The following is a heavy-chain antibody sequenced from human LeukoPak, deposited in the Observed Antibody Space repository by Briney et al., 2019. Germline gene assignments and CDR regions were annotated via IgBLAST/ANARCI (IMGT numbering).Heavy chain of an antibody. CDR1: GFTFSSFG. CDR2: IWYDGSNK. Sequence: GSLRLSCAASGFTFSSFGMHWVRQAPGKGLEWVAVIWYDGSNKYYADSVKGRFTISRDTSKNTLYLQMNSLRAEDTAVYYCARDYYDSSGSYYIDYWGQGALVTVSS. CDR3: ARDYYDSSGSYYIDY. J-gene: IGHJ4*02. D-gene: IGHD3-22*01. V-gene: IGHV3-33*01.